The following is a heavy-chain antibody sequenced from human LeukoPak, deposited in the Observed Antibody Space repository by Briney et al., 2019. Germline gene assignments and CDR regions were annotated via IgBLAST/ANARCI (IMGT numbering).Heavy chain of an antibody. Sequence: GASVKVSCTASGYTFTTYGFSWVRQAPGQGLEWMGWISAYNGNTNYAQKLQGRVTMTTDTSASTAHMELRSLRSDDTAVYYCVREGSAGLRWPFDYWGQGTRVTVSS. D-gene: IGHD4-23*01. J-gene: IGHJ4*02. CDR2: ISAYNGNT. V-gene: IGHV1-18*01. CDR1: GYTFTTYG. CDR3: VREGSAGLRWPFDY.